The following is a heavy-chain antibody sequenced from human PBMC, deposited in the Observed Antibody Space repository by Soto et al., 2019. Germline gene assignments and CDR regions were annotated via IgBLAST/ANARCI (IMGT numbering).Heavy chain of an antibody. D-gene: IGHD6-13*01. CDR3: ARARGSSWYRYFDY. CDR2: IYYSGST. J-gene: IGHJ4*02. CDR1: GGSISSGDYY. V-gene: IGHV4-30-4*01. Sequence: QVQLQESGPGLVKPSQTLSLTCTVSGGSISSGDYYWSWIRQPPGKGLEWIGYIYYSGSTYYNPSLESRLTISVDTSKNPFSLKLSSVTAADTAVYYWARARGSSWYRYFDYWGQGTLVTVSS.